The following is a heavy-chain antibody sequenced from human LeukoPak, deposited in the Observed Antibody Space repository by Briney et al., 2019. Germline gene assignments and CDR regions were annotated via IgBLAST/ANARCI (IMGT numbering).Heavy chain of an antibody. CDR3: AKGSGRSTYTYQCYFDL. Sequence: GGSLRLSCATSGFTFSGYWMTWVRQAPGKGLEWVANIMQDGSEKNYVDSAKGRFTISRDNARNSLYLQMSSLGAEDTAVYYCAKGSGRSTYTYQCYFDLWGLGTLVTVSS. CDR1: GFTFSGYW. D-gene: IGHD2-2*01. CDR2: IMQDGSEK. J-gene: IGHJ4*02. V-gene: IGHV3-7*01.